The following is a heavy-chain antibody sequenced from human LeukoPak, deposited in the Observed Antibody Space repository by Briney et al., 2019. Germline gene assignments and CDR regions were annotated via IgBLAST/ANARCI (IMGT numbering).Heavy chain of an antibody. CDR2: IYTGGST. V-gene: IGHV3-66*01. CDR3: ARVYSGSYYSFDY. CDR1: GFTVSSNY. D-gene: IGHD1-26*01. J-gene: IGHJ4*02. Sequence: GGSLRLSCAASGFTVSSNYMSWVRQAPGKGLEWVSVIYTGGSTYYADSVKGRFTISRDNSKNTLYLQMNSLRAEDTAVYYCARVYSGSYYSFDYWSQGTLVTVSS.